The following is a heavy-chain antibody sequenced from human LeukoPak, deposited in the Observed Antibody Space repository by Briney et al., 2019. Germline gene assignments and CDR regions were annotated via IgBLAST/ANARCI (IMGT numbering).Heavy chain of an antibody. Sequence: PGRSLRLSCAASGFTFSTYGMHWVRHAPGKGQGWVAVITNDGDYEKYADAVRGRFTISRDNYKNTLYLQMNSLGAEDAAVYYCARDAITGDNSLDFWGRGTLVTVSS. V-gene: IGHV3-33*05. CDR3: ARDAITGDNSLDF. D-gene: IGHD4-23*01. CDR1: GFTFSTYG. CDR2: ITNDGDYE. J-gene: IGHJ4*02.